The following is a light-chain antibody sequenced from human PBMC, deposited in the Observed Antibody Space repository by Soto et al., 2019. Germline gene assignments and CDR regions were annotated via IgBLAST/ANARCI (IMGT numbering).Light chain of an antibody. J-gene: IGKJ1*01. CDR1: EPVSTSF. Sequence: EIVLTQSPGTLSLSPGERATLSCRASEPVSTSFLAWYQQKRGQPPRLLIYGASTRATGVPDRFSGSGSGTDSTLTISELDPEDFAVYYCQVYHWSLTWTFGPGTKVDIK. CDR2: GAS. CDR3: QVYHWSLTWT. V-gene: IGKV3-20*01.